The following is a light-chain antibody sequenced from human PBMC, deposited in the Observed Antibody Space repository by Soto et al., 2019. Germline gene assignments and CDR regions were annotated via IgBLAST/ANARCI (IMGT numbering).Light chain of an antibody. Sequence: QSALTQPASVSGSPGQSITVSCTGTSSDIGSYNLVSCYQHHPGKAPKLMIYAVSKRPSGVSSRFSGSKSGNTASLTISGLQAEDEADYFCCSYAGSSTLLFGGGTKLTVL. CDR2: AVS. J-gene: IGLJ3*02. CDR3: CSYAGSSTLL. CDR1: SSDIGSYNL. V-gene: IGLV2-23*02.